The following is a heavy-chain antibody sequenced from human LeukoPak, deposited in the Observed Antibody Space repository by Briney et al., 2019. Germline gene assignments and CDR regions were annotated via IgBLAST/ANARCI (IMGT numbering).Heavy chain of an antibody. J-gene: IGHJ4*02. Sequence: SETLSLTCTASGGSISSYYWSWIRQPPGKGLEWIGYTYYSGSTNYNPSLKSRVTISVDTSKNQFSLKLSSVTAADTAVYYCAKGIAAAGHGYWGQGTLVTVSS. CDR2: TYYSGST. V-gene: IGHV4-59*01. CDR3: AKGIAAAGHGY. D-gene: IGHD6-13*01. CDR1: GGSISSYY.